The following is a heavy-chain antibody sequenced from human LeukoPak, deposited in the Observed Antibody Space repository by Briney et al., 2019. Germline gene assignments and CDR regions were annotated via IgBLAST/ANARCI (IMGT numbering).Heavy chain of an antibody. CDR3: ARDPESWAYFDY. CDR2: IIPILGIA. D-gene: IGHD6-13*01. Sequence: GASVKVSCKASGGTFSSYAISWVRQAPGQGLEWMGRIIPILGIANYAQKFQGRVTITADKSTSTAYMELSSLRSEDTAVYYCARDPESWAYFDYWGQGTLVTVSS. CDR1: GGTFSSYA. J-gene: IGHJ4*02. V-gene: IGHV1-69*04.